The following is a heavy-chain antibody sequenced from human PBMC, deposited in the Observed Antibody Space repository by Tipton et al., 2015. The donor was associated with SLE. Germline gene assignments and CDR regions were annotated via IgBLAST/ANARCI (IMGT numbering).Heavy chain of an antibody. Sequence: SLRLSCAASGFTFSNYWMSWVRQPPGKGLEWIGSIYYGGSTHYKPSLESRGTISVDTSKNHFSLNLSSVTAADTAVYYCAKHLVPGDYVESNFENWGQGTLVTVSS. CDR2: IYYGGST. CDR1: GFTFSNYW. D-gene: IGHD4-17*01. V-gene: IGHV4-4*02. CDR3: AKHLVPGDYVESNFEN. J-gene: IGHJ4*02.